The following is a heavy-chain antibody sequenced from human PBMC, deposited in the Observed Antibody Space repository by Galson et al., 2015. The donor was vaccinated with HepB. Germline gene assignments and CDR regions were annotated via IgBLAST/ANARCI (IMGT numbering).Heavy chain of an antibody. CDR3: ASAILERRSHIWFDP. J-gene: IGHJ5*02. V-gene: IGHV4-30-2*01. CDR2: IFHSGST. CDR1: GDSISSDSYS. Sequence: TLSLTCSVSGDSISSDSYSWTWVRQPPGKGLEWIGYIFHSGSTRYNPSLKSRVTMSLDRSNNQFSLRLSSVTAADTAGYYCASAILERRSHIWFDPWGQGSLVTVSS. D-gene: IGHD1-1*01.